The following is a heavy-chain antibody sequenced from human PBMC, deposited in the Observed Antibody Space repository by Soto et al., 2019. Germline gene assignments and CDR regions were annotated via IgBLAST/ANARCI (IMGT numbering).Heavy chain of an antibody. D-gene: IGHD6-6*01. V-gene: IGHV3-30-3*01. CDR2: ISYAGSND. Sequence: VGSLRLSCAASGFTFSSYAMHWVRQAPGKGLEWVAIISYAGSNDYYADSVKGRFTISRDNSKNTLYLQMNSLRAEDTAVYYCARGSYSSSSGLIDYWGQGTLVTVSS. CDR1: GFTFSSYA. J-gene: IGHJ4*02. CDR3: ARGSYSSSSGLIDY.